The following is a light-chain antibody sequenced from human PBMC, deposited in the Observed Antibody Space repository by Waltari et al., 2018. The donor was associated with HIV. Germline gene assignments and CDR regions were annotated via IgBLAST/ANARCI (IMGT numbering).Light chain of an antibody. CDR2: EVS. J-gene: IGLJ1*01. V-gene: IGLV2-8*01. CDR1: SSDVGGYNS. Sequence: QSALTQPPSASGSPGQSVTISCTGTSSDVGGYNSVSWYQLHPGKAPKLMIYEVSTRPSGVPDRFSGSKSGNTASLTVSGLQAEDEADYFCASYAGSTNVFGTGTKVTVL. CDR3: ASYAGSTNV.